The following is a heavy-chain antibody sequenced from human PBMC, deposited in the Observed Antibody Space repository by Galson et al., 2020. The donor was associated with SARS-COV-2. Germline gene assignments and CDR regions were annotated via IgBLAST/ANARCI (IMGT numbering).Heavy chain of an antibody. CDR3: ARDAGYSSGWDSDY. J-gene: IGHJ4*02. D-gene: IGHD6-19*01. Sequence: ASVKVSCKASGYSFTDFYIYWVPQAPGQGLEYMGWVNPNGGSTKYAENFQGRVTMTRDRSITTVYMELSSLTSDDTAVYYCARDAGYSSGWDSDYWGQGTLVTVSS. CDR1: GYSFTDFY. V-gene: IGHV1-2*02. CDR2: VNPNGGST.